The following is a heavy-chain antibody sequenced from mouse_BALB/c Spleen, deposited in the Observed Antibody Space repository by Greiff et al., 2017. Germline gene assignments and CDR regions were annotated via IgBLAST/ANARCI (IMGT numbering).Heavy chain of an antibody. D-gene: IGHD2-1*01. CDR3: ARGGNGNLDYFDY. J-gene: IGHJ2*01. CDR2: IWAGGST. Sequence: VKLMESGPGLVAPSQSLSITCTVSGFSLTSYGVHWVRQPPGKGLEWLGVIWAGGSTNYNSALMSRLSISKDNSKSQVFLKMNSLQTDDTAMYYCARGGNGNLDYFDYWGQGTTLTVSS. V-gene: IGHV2-9*02. CDR1: GFSLTSYG.